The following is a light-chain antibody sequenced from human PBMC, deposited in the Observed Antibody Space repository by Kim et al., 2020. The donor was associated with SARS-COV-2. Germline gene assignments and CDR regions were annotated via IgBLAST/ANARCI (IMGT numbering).Light chain of an antibody. CDR1: NIGSKS. CDR3: QVWDSSSDHWV. J-gene: IGLJ3*02. CDR2: YDS. Sequence: APGKTARITCGGTNIGSKSVHWYQQKPSQAPVLVIYYDSDRPSGIPERFSGSNSGNTATLTISRVEAGDEADYYCQVWDSSSDHWVFGGGTQLIVL. V-gene: IGLV3-21*04.